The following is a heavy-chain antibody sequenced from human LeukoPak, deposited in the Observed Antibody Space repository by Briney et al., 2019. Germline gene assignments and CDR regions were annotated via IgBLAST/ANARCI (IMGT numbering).Heavy chain of an antibody. V-gene: IGHV3-15*01. Sequence: GGSLRLSCAASGFTFSNAWMSWVRQAPGKGLEWVGRIKSKTDGGTTDYAAPVEGRFTISRDDSKNTLYLQMNSLKTEDTAVYYCTTRRVAVATYFDYWGQGTLVTVSS. D-gene: IGHD6-19*01. CDR2: IKSKTDGGTT. CDR3: TTRRVAVATYFDY. CDR1: GFTFSNAW. J-gene: IGHJ4*02.